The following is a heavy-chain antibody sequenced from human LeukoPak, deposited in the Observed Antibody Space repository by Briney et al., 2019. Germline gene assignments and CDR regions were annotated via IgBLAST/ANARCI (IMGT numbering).Heavy chain of an antibody. CDR1: GFTFSSYS. J-gene: IGHJ1*01. CDR3: ANRRGTAMLFEY. CDR2: ISSSSSYI. Sequence: PGGSLRLSCAASGFTFSSYSMNWVRQAPGKGLEWVSSISSSSSYIYYADSVKGRFTISRDNAKNSLYLQMNSLRAEDTAVYYCANRRGTAMLFEYWGQGTLVTVSS. D-gene: IGHD5-18*01. V-gene: IGHV3-21*01.